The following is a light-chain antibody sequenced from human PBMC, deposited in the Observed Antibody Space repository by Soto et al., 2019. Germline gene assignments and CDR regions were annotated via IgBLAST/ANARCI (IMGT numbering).Light chain of an antibody. CDR1: QSDGSNF. CDR2: GAS. CDR3: QQYGSSPRIT. Sequence: ELVLTQSPGSLSLSLGERATLSCKTSQSDGSNFVAWYQHKPGQAPRLLIYGASSRATGIPDRFSGSGSGTDFTLTISRLEPEDFAVYYCQQYGSSPRITFGQGTRLEI. V-gene: IGKV3-20*01. J-gene: IGKJ5*01.